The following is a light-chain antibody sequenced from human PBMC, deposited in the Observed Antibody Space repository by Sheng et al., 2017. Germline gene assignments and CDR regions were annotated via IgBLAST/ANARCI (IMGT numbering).Light chain of an antibody. CDR3: QQYDKWPLT. Sequence: EIVLTQSPATLSLSPGERATLSCRASQSVSSSLAWYQQKPGQAPRLLIYGASSRATGFPARLSGSGSGTEFSLTISSLQSEDFALYYCQQYDKWPLTFGGGTKVEIK. V-gene: IGKV3-15*01. J-gene: IGKJ4*01. CDR2: GAS. CDR1: QSVSSS.